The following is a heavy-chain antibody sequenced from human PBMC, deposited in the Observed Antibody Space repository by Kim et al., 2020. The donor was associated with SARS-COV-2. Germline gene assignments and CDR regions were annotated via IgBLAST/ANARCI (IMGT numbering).Heavy chain of an antibody. CDR2: IISEAAGGTT. CDR3: TTDPGDAYGFGPGF. Sequence: WCSLRLSCVASGFSFSDSWMSWVRQAPGKGLEWVGRIISEAAGGTTAYAAPVRGRFTISRDDSENTAYLEMDSLKIEDTAVYYCTTDPGDAYGFGPGFWGQGTPVTVSS. V-gene: IGHV3-15*01. CDR1: GFSFSDSW. D-gene: IGHD3-16*01. J-gene: IGHJ4*02.